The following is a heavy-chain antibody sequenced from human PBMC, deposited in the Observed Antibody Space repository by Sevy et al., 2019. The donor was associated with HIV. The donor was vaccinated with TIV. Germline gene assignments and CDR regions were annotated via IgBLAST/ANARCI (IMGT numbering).Heavy chain of an antibody. CDR3: ARDIVVVVAAGTLGGMDV. V-gene: IGHV3-30-3*01. CDR1: GFTFSSYA. J-gene: IGHJ6*02. D-gene: IGHD2-15*01. CDR2: ISYDGSNK. Sequence: GGSLRLSCAASGFTFSSYAMHWVRQAPGKGLEWVAVISYDGSNKYYADSVNGRFTTSRDNSKNTLYLQMNSLRAEDTAVYDCARDIVVVVAAGTLGGMDVWGQGTTVTVSS.